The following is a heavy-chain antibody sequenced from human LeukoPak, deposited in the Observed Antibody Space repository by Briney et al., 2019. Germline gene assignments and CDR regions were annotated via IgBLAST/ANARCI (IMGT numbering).Heavy chain of an antibody. Sequence: ASVKVSCKASGYTFIGYYMHWVRQAPGQELEWMGWINPSSGGTNYAQKFQGRVTMTRDTSVSTAYMELSRLISDDTAVYYCARVYDSSGYQPPDYWGQGTLVTVSS. CDR1: GYTFIGYY. CDR3: ARVYDSSGYQPPDY. J-gene: IGHJ4*02. V-gene: IGHV1-2*02. CDR2: INPSSGGT. D-gene: IGHD3-22*01.